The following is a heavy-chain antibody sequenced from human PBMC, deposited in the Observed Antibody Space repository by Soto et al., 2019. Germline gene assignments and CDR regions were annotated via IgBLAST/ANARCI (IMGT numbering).Heavy chain of an antibody. CDR3: ARAGIGYCSGGSCSENDAFDI. J-gene: IGHJ3*02. Sequence: QVQLVQSGAEVKKPGASVKVSCKASGYTFTSYGISWVRQAPGQGLEWMGWISAYNGNTNYAQKLQGRVTMTTDTSTSTAYMELRSLRSDDTAVYYCARAGIGYCSGGSCSENDAFDICGQGTMVTVSS. CDR2: ISAYNGNT. D-gene: IGHD2-15*01. CDR1: GYTFTSYG. V-gene: IGHV1-18*01.